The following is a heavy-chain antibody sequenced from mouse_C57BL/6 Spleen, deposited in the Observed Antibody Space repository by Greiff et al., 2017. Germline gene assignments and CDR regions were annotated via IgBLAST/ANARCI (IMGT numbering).Heavy chain of an antibody. V-gene: IGHV3-1*01. CDR2: ISYSGRT. CDR3: ARSSYDAMDY. Sequence: EVQRVESGPGMVKPSQSLSLTCTVTGYSITSGYDWHWIRHFPGNKLEWMGYISYSGRTNYNPSLKSRISITHDTSKNHFFLKLNSVTTEDTATYYCARSSYDAMDYWGQGTSVTVSS. J-gene: IGHJ4*01. D-gene: IGHD1-1*01. CDR1: GYSITSGYD.